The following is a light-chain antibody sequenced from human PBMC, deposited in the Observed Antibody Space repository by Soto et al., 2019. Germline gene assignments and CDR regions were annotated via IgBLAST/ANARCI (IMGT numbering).Light chain of an antibody. CDR3: SSYTSSSTLEGV. CDR2: DVS. V-gene: IGLV2-14*01. Sequence: QSALTQPASVSGSPGQSITISCTGTSSDVGGYNYVSWYQQHPGKAPKLMIYDVSNRPSGVSNRFSGSKSGNTASLTISGLQAEDEAHYYCSSYTSSSTLEGVFGGGTKLTVL. J-gene: IGLJ2*01. CDR1: SSDVGGYNY.